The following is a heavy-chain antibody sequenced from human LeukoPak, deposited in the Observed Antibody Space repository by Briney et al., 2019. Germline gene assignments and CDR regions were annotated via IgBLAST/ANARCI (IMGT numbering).Heavy chain of an antibody. CDR3: ARSEDDYGDYY. V-gene: IGHV1-46*01. CDR2: INPSGGST. CDR1: GYTFTSYA. Sequence: ASVKVSCKASGYTFTSYAMNWVRQAPGQGLEWMGIINPSGGSTSYAQKFQGRVTMTRDTSTSTAYMELSSLRSEDTAVYYCARSEDDYGDYYWGQGTLVTVSS. J-gene: IGHJ4*02. D-gene: IGHD4-17*01.